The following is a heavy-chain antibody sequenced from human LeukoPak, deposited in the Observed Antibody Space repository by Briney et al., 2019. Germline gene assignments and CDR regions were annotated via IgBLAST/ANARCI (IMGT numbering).Heavy chain of an antibody. V-gene: IGHV4-4*07. CDR1: GGSISSYY. J-gene: IGHJ6*02. CDR2: IYTSGST. CDR3: ARASSGRDYYYYGMDV. Sequence: PSETLSLTCTVSGGSISSYYWSWIRHPAGKGLEWIGRIYTSGSTNYNPSLKSRVTMSVDTSKNQFSLKLSSVTAADTAVYYCARASSGRDYYYYGMDVWGQGTTVTVSS. D-gene: IGHD6-19*01.